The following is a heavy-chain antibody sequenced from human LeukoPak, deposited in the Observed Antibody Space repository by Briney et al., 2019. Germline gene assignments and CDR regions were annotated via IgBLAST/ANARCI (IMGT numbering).Heavy chain of an antibody. J-gene: IGHJ3*02. CDR1: GFKFNSYS. Sequence: GGSLRLSCVASGFKFNSYSMNWIRQAPGGGLEWISYISSGSNSIYYIDSVKGRFTVSRDNAKNSLYLQMNSLRDEDTAVYYCVRDAAYSAFNMWGQGTMVTVSS. D-gene: IGHD4-11*01. CDR2: ISSGSNSI. V-gene: IGHV3-48*02. CDR3: VRDAAYSAFNM.